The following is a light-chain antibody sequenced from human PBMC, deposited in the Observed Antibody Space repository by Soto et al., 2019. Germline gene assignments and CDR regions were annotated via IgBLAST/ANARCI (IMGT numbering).Light chain of an antibody. CDR1: QDISNF. CDR2: GAS. Sequence: DIQVTQSPSSLSASVGDRVTITCRATQDISNFLVWFQQKPGTVPNLLIYGASTLQSGVPSRFSGSGSGTDFTLTISSLQPEDVATYFCQKYNSAPFTFGPGTTVDIK. V-gene: IGKV1-27*01. CDR3: QKYNSAPFT. J-gene: IGKJ3*01.